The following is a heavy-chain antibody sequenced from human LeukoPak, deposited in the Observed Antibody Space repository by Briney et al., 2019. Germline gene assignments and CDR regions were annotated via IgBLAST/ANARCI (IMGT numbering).Heavy chain of an antibody. V-gene: IGHV3-23*01. D-gene: IGHD6-13*01. CDR1: GFTFSSYA. J-gene: IGHJ6*03. CDR3: AKGVFSSSWYGDNYYYYMDV. CDR2: ISGSGGST. Sequence: GGSLRLSCAASGFTFSSYAMSWVRQAPGKGLEWVSAISGSGGSTYYADSVKGRFTISRDNSKNTLYLQMNSLRAEDTAVYYCAKGVFSSSWYGDNYYYYMDVWGKGTTVTVSS.